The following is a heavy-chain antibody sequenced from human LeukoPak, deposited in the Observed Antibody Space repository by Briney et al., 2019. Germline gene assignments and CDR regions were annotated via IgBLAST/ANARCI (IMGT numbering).Heavy chain of an antibody. CDR1: GGSFSGYY. J-gene: IGHJ6*02. D-gene: IGHD3-9*01. CDR3: ARSLAVYYDILTGYPPRYYGMDV. V-gene: IGHV4-34*01. CDR2: INHSGST. Sequence: SETLSLTCAVYGGSFSGYYWSWIRQPPGKGLEWIGKINHSGSTNYNPSLKSRVTISVDTSKNQFSLKLSSVTAADTAVYYCARSLAVYYDILTGYPPRYYGMDVWGQGTTVTVSS.